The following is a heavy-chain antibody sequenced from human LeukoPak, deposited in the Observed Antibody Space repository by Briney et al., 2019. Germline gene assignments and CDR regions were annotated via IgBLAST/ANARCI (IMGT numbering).Heavy chain of an antibody. V-gene: IGHV1-24*01. CDR3: ATMESTYYYYGMDV. Sequence: ASVKVSCKVSGYTLTELSMHWVRQAPGKGPEGMGGFDPEDGETIYAQKFQGRVTMTEDTSTDTAYMELSSLRSEDTAVYYCATMESTYYYYGMDVWGQGTTVTVSS. CDR1: GYTLTELS. CDR2: FDPEDGET. D-gene: IGHD3-3*01. J-gene: IGHJ6*02.